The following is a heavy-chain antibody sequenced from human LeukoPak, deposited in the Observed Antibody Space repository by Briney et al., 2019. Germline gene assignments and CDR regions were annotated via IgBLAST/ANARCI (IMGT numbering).Heavy chain of an antibody. CDR2: ISAYNGNT. CDR3: ARARGYYDSSGYYLLDY. Sequence: GASVKVSCKASGYTFTSYGISWVRQAPGQGLEWMGWISAYNGNTNYAQKLQGRVTMTTDTSTSTAYMELRSLRSDDTAVYYCARARGYYDSSGYYLLDYWGQGTLVTVSS. D-gene: IGHD3-22*01. V-gene: IGHV1-18*01. CDR1: GYTFTSYG. J-gene: IGHJ4*02.